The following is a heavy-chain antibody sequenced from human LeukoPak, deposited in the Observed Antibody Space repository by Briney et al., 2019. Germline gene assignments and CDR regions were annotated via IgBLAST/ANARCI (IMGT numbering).Heavy chain of an antibody. V-gene: IGHV4-4*07. Sequence: SETLSLTCTVSGGSISSYYWSWIRQPAGKGLEWIGRIYTSESTNYNPSLKSRVTISVDKSKNQFSLKLSSVTAADTAVYYCARSPVVVPAAIDYWGQGTVVTVS. CDR2: IYTSEST. CDR3: ARSPVVVPAAIDY. D-gene: IGHD2-2*01. J-gene: IGHJ4*02. CDR1: GGSISSYY.